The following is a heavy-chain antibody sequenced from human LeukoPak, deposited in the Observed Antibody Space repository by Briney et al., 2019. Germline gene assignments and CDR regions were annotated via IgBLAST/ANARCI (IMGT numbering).Heavy chain of an antibody. J-gene: IGHJ4*02. Sequence: SETLSLTCAVSGYSISSGYYWGWTRPPPGKGLEWIGSINHRGTTYYNPSLKRRVTISVDTSKNQFSLKLSSVTAADTAVYYCARIAMFYYESSGYYSDYWGQGTLVTVSS. CDR3: ARIAMFYYESSGYYSDY. CDR1: GYSISSGYY. CDR2: INHRGTT. D-gene: IGHD3-22*01. V-gene: IGHV4-38-2*01.